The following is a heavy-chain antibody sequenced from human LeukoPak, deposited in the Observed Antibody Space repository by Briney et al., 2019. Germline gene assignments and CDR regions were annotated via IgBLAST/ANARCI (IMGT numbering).Heavy chain of an antibody. D-gene: IGHD3-16*02. CDR3: ARGGWNHIYQESSYFDY. CDR2: INPNSGGT. J-gene: IGHJ4*02. CDR1: GYAFTGYY. Sequence: ASVKVSCKASGYAFTGYYMHWVRQAPGQGLEWMGWINPNSGGTNYAQKFQGRVTMTRDTSISTAYMELSRLRSDDTAIYYCARGGWNHIYQESSYFDYWGQGSLVIVTS. V-gene: IGHV1-2*02.